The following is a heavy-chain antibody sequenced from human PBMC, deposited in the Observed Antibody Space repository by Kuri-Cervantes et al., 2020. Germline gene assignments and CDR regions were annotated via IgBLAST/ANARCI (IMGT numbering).Heavy chain of an antibody. CDR1: GFTFSSYA. V-gene: IGHV3-30-3*01. CDR2: ISYDGSNK. CDR3: ARDPDSSGWYDY. Sequence: GGSLRLSCAASGFTFSSYAMHWVRQAPGKGLEWVAVISYDGSNKYYADSVKGRFTISRDNAKNSLYLQMNSLRAEDTAVYYCARDPDSSGWYDYWGQGTLVTVSS. D-gene: IGHD6-19*01. J-gene: IGHJ4*02.